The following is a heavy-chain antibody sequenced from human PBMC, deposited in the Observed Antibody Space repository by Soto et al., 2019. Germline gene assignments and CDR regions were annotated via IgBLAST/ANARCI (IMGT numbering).Heavy chain of an antibody. V-gene: IGHV4-31*03. J-gene: IGHJ6*02. Sequence: SETLSITCTVSGGSIRSGGYYWSWIRQHPGKGLEWIGYIYYSGSTYYNPSLKSRVTISVDTSKNQFSLKLSSVTAADTAVYYCARDLRVCSSTSCLNYYYYGMDVWGQGTTVTVSS. CDR3: ARDLRVCSSTSCLNYYYYGMDV. CDR1: GGSIRSGGYY. CDR2: IYYSGST. D-gene: IGHD2-2*01.